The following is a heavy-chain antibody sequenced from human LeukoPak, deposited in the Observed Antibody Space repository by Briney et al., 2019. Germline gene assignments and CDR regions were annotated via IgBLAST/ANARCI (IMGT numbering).Heavy chain of an antibody. V-gene: IGHV1-46*01. J-gene: IGHJ3*02. CDR3: ARIRDGYNDAYDI. D-gene: IGHD5-24*01. Sequence: ASVKVSCKASGYTFSNYYMHWVRQPPGQGLEWMGLINPSAGNTNYAQRFQGRVTMTRNTSTSTVYMELSSLRSEDTAVYYCARIRDGYNDAYDIWGQGTMVTVPS. CDR1: GYTFSNYY. CDR2: INPSAGNT.